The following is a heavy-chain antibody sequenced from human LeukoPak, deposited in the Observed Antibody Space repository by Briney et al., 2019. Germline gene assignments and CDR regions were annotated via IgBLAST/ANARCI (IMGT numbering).Heavy chain of an antibody. D-gene: IGHD3-22*01. CDR1: GYTFTGYY. Sequence: ASVKVSCKASGYTFTGYYMHWVRQAPGQGLEWMGWINPNSGGTNYAQKFQGRVTMTRDTSISTAYMELSRLRSDDTAVYYCARDLGRGTYDSSGYPAYWGQGTLVTVSS. CDR3: ARDLGRGTYDSSGYPAY. J-gene: IGHJ4*02. V-gene: IGHV1-2*02. CDR2: INPNSGGT.